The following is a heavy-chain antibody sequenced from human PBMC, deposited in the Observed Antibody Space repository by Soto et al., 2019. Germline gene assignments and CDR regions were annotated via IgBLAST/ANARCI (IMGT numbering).Heavy chain of an antibody. V-gene: IGHV3-23*01. D-gene: IGHD6-19*01. CDR3: TKGTWLDI. CDR2: ISVSDPDT. CDR1: GFTFGSPD. J-gene: IGHJ3*02. Sequence: EVQLLESGGGLVQPGGSLRLSCAASGFTFGSPDMSWVRQAPGTVLEWVSSISVSDPDTYYADSVKGRFTLSRDISKNALFLQMDSLRAEDTALYYCTKGTWLDIWGQGTMVTVSS.